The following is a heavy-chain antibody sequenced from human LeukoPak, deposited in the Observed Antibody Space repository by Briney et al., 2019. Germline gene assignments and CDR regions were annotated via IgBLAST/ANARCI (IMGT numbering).Heavy chain of an antibody. CDR2: IYYSGST. CDR1: GGSISSYY. Sequence: SETLSLTCTVSGGSISSYYWSWIRQPPGKGLEWIGYIYYSGSTNYNPSLKNRVTISVDTSKNQFSLKLSSVTAADTAVYYCARRVAVAPMNAFDIWGQGTMVTVSS. D-gene: IGHD6-19*01. CDR3: ARRVAVAPMNAFDI. J-gene: IGHJ3*02. V-gene: IGHV4-59*08.